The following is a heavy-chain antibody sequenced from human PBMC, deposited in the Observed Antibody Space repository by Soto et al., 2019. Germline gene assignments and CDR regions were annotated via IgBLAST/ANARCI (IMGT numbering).Heavy chain of an antibody. CDR2: IYYSGST. Sequence: DTLSLSCASGGTSISSSYWSWRQQPPGKGLEWIGYIYYSGSTNYNPSLKSRVTISVDTSKNQFSLKLSSVTAAGTAVYYCASIYDSSGYYYTRNALDIWGQGTMVT. V-gene: IGHV4-59*07. D-gene: IGHD3-22*01. CDR1: GTSISSSY. CDR3: ASIYDSSGYYYTRNALDI. J-gene: IGHJ3*02.